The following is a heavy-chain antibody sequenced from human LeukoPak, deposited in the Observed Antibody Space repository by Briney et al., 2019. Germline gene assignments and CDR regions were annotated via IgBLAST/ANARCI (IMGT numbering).Heavy chain of an antibody. CDR1: GGSISSSSDY. CDR2: IYYSGST. J-gene: IGHJ4*02. Sequence: SETLSLTCTVSGGSISSSSDYCGWIRQPPGKGLEWIRSIYYSGSTYYNPSLKSRVTISVDTSKNQFSLKLSSVTAADTAVYYCASHAWDIGGPLYFDYWGQGTLVTVSS. CDR3: ASHAWDIGGPLYFDY. V-gene: IGHV4-39*01. D-gene: IGHD5-12*01.